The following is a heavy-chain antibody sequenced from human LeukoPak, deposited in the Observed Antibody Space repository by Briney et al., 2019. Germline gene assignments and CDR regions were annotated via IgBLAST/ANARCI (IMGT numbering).Heavy chain of an antibody. CDR3: ARGAISGTVGYYFDY. CDR2: ISSSSSYI. J-gene: IGHJ4*02. D-gene: IGHD2-8*02. CDR1: GFTFSSYS. V-gene: IGHV3-21*01. Sequence: GGSLRLSCAASGFTFSSYSMNWVRKAPGKGLEWVSSISSSSSYIYYADSVKGRFTISRDNAKNSLYLQMNSLRAEDTAVYYCARGAISGTVGYYFDYWGQGTLVTVSS.